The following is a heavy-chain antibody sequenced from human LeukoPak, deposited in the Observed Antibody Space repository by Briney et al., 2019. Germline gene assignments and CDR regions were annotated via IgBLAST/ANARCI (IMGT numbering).Heavy chain of an antibody. CDR3: ARGFRTMVRGVIPRTRYYFDY. Sequence: ASVKVSCKASGYTFTSYGISWVRQAPGRGLEWMGWISAYNGNTNYAQKLQGRVTMTTDTSTSTAYMELRSLRSDDTAVYYCARGFRTMVRGVIPRTRYYFDYWGQGTLVTVSS. J-gene: IGHJ4*02. CDR1: GYTFTSYG. D-gene: IGHD3-10*01. CDR2: ISAYNGNT. V-gene: IGHV1-18*01.